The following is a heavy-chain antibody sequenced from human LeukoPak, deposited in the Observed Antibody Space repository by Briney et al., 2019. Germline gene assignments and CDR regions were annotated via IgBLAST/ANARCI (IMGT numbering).Heavy chain of an antibody. J-gene: IGHJ4*02. D-gene: IGHD7-27*01. CDR3: ARAITGDFHY. V-gene: IGHV1-8*03. CDR2: MNPNSGNT. Sequence: ASVKVSCKASGGTFSSYAISWVRQAPGQGLEWMGWMNPNSGNTGYAQKFQGRVTITRNTSISTAYMELSSLRSEDTAVYYCARAITGDFHYWGQGTLVTVSS. CDR1: GGTFSSYA.